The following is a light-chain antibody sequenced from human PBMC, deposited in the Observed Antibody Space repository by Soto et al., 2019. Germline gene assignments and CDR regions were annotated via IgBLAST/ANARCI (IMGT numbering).Light chain of an antibody. V-gene: IGKV3-15*01. CDR1: QSVSSN. CDR2: GAS. CDR3: QQYNNWPQT. Sequence: EIVMTQSPATLFVSPGERATLSCRASQSVSSNLAWYQQKPGQAPRLLIYGASTRATGIPARFSGSGSGTEFTLTISSLQSEDFAVYYSQQYNNWPQTFGQGTKVEIK. J-gene: IGKJ1*01.